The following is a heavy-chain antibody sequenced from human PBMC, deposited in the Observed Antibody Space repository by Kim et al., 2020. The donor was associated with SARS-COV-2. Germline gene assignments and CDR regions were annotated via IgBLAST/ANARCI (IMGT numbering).Heavy chain of an antibody. CDR2: NHSGST. V-gene: IGHV4-34*01. CDR3: ARGTYY. J-gene: IGHJ4*02. Sequence: NHSGSTNDNPSLKSRVTISVDTSKNQFSLKLSSVTAADTAVYYCARGTYYWGQGTLVTVSS.